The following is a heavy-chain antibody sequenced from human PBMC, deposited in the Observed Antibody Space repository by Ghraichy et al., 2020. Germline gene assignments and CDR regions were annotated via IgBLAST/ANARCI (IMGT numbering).Heavy chain of an antibody. Sequence: SQTLSLTCAISGDSVSSNSVAWNWIRQSPSRGPEWLGRTYYRSKWYNDYAVSVRSRITFNTDTSKNQFSLQLNSVTPEDTTVYYCARGNTAIDIWGQGTMVSVSS. CDR2: TYYRSKWYN. CDR1: GDSVSSNSVA. V-gene: IGHV6-1*01. CDR3: ARGNTAIDI. J-gene: IGHJ3*02. D-gene: IGHD2/OR15-2a*01.